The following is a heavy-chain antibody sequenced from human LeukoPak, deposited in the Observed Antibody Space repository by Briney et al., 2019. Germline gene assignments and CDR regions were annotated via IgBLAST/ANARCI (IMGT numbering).Heavy chain of an antibody. J-gene: IGHJ4*02. CDR3: ARHGGSSGWYHFDY. D-gene: IGHD6-13*01. CDR1: GGSFSGYY. CDR2: INHIGST. Sequence: SETLSLTCAVYGGSFSGYYWSWIRQPPGKVLEWIGEINHIGSTNYNPCLKSRVTISVDTSKNQFSLKLSSVTAADTALYYCARHGGSSGWYHFDYWGQGTLVTVSS. V-gene: IGHV4-34*01.